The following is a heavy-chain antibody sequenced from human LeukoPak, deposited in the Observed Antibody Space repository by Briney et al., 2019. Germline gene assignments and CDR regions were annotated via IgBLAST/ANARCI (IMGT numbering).Heavy chain of an antibody. CDR1: GGSISSYH. CDR2: IYYSGST. V-gene: IGHV4-59*01. CDR3: ARAPPPYSSSWDYYFDY. Sequence: SETLSLTCTVSGGSISSYHWSWIRQPPGKGLEWIGYIYYSGSTNYNPSLKSRVTISVDTSKNQFSLKLSSVTAADTAVYYCARAPPPYSSSWDYYFDYWGQGTLVTVSS. J-gene: IGHJ4*02. D-gene: IGHD6-13*01.